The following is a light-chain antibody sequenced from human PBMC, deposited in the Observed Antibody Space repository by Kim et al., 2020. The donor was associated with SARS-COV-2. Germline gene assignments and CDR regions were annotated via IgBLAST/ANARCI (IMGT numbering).Light chain of an antibody. Sequence: LSPGERATLSCRASQSVGSSLLAWYQQKPGQARRLLIYEAFKRVAGIPDRFSGSESGTDFTLTISRPEPEDFAMYYCQQYGRLPYTFGQGTKLEI. J-gene: IGKJ2*01. CDR3: QQYGRLPYT. V-gene: IGKV3-20*01. CDR1: QSVGSSL. CDR2: EAF.